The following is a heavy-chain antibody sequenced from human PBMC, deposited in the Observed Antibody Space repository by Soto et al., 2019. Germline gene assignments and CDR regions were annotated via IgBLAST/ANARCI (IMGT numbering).Heavy chain of an antibody. V-gene: IGHV4-59*08. D-gene: IGHD3-10*01. Sequence: QVQLQESGPGLVKPSETLSLTCTVSGGSISSYYWSWIRQPPGKGLEWIGYIYYSGSTNYNPSLKSRVTLSVDTSKNLFSLKLSSVTAADTAVYYCARGGYYYGSGNFDYWGQGTLVTVSS. J-gene: IGHJ4*02. CDR3: ARGGYYYGSGNFDY. CDR1: GGSISSYY. CDR2: IYYSGST.